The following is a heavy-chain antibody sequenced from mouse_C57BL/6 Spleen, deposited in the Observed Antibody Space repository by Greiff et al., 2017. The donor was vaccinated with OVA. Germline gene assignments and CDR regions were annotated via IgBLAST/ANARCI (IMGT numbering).Heavy chain of an antibody. D-gene: IGHD3-2*02. CDR2: IYPGDGDT. V-gene: IGHV1-80*01. J-gene: IGHJ2*01. CDR1: GYAFSSYW. CDR3: ESDGSSGYYFGY. Sequence: QVQLKESGAELVKPGASVKISCKASGYAFSSYWMNWVKQRPGPGLAWIGQIYPGDGDTNYNGKFKGKATLTADKSSSTAYMQLSSLTSADSAVYFLESDGSSGYYFGYRGQGTTLTVAS.